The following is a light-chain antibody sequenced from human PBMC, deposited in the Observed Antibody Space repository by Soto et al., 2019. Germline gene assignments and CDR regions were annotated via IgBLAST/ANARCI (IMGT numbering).Light chain of an antibody. CDR3: QYYGTSPA. J-gene: IGKJ1*01. CDR1: QSISINY. Sequence: EIVLTQSPGTLSLSPGDRATLSCRASQSISINYFAWFQQKPGQAPRLLIYGPSGRATGIPDRFSGSGSGTDFTLTISRLEPEDFAVYHCQYYGTSPAFGQGTKVDI. CDR2: GPS. V-gene: IGKV3-20*01.